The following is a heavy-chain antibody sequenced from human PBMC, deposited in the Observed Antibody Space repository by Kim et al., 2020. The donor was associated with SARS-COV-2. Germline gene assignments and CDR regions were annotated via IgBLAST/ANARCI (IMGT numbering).Heavy chain of an antibody. CDR2: IYSGGSST. J-gene: IGHJ4*02. CDR3: AKEATSGGSSGWYRGEYFDY. V-gene: IGHV3-23*03. CDR1: GFTFSSYA. Sequence: GGSLRLSCAASGFTFSSYAMSWVRQAPGKGLEWVSVIYSGGSSTYYADSVKGRFTISRDNSKNTLYLQMNSLRAEDTAVYYCAKEATSGGSSGWYRGEYFDYWGQGTLVTVSS. D-gene: IGHD6-19*01.